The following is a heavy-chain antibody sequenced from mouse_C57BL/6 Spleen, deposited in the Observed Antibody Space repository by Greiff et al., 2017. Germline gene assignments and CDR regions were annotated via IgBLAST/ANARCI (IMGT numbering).Heavy chain of an antibody. CDR1: GFSLTSYG. CDR3: ASYGYDGSWFAY. Sequence: QVTLKESGPGLVQPSQSLSITCTVSGFSLTSYGVHWVRQSPGKGLEWLGVIWSGGSTDYNAAFISRLSISKDNSKSQVFFKMNSLQADDTAIYYCASYGYDGSWFAYWGQGTLVTVSA. J-gene: IGHJ3*01. CDR2: IWSGGST. V-gene: IGHV2-2*01. D-gene: IGHD2-2*01.